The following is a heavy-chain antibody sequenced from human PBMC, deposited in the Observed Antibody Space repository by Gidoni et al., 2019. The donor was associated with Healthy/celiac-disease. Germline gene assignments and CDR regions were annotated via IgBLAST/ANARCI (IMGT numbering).Heavy chain of an antibody. D-gene: IGHD6-6*01. J-gene: IGHJ2*01. V-gene: IGHV3-30-3*01. CDR2: ISDDGSKK. Sequence: QVQLVESGGGVVQPGRSLRLSCAASGFTFSSYAIHWVRQAPGKGLEWVAVISDDGSKKYYADSVKGRFTSSRDNSKNTLYLQMNSLRAEDTAVYYCASYTRPHSSYWYFDLWGRGTLVTVSS. CDR3: ASYTRPHSSYWYFDL. CDR1: GFTFSSYA.